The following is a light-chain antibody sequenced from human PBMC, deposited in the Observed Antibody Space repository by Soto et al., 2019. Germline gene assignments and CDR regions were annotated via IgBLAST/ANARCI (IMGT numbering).Light chain of an antibody. J-gene: IGKJ4*01. CDR1: QSVSSY. CDR3: QQRSDWLT. Sequence: EIVLTQSPATLSLSPGARATLSCRASQSVSSYIAWYQQKPGQPPRLLIYDASNRATGIPARFSGSGSGTDFTLTISSLEPEDFAVYYCQQRSDWLTFGGGTKWIS. V-gene: IGKV3-11*01. CDR2: DAS.